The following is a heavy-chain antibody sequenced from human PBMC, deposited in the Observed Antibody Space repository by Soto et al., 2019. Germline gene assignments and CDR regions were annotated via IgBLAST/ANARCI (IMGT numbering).Heavy chain of an antibody. CDR1: GFTFEDYG. CDR3: AVQGGLRYFDSYYLKY. CDR2: ISWNSGSI. Sequence: EVQLVESGGGLVQPGRSLRLSCAASGFTFEDYGIHWVRQAPGKGLEWVSGISWNSGSIGYADSVKGRFTISRDNAKNALYLQMNSLRVEDTALYYCAVQGGLRYFDSYYLKYWGQGTLVTVSS. J-gene: IGHJ4*02. V-gene: IGHV3-9*01. D-gene: IGHD3-9*01.